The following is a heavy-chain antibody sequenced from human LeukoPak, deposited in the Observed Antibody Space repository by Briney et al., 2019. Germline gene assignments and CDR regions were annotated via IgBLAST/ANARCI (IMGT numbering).Heavy chain of an antibody. CDR3: ARSGYSSSLAAFDI. D-gene: IGHD6-13*01. J-gene: IGHJ3*02. Sequence: PGGSLRPSCAASGFTFSSYSMNWVRQAPGKGLEWVSYISSSSSTIYYADFVKGRFTISRDNAKNSLYLQMNSLRDEDTAVYYCARSGYSSSLAAFDIWGQGTMVIVSS. V-gene: IGHV3-48*02. CDR1: GFTFSSYS. CDR2: ISSSSSTI.